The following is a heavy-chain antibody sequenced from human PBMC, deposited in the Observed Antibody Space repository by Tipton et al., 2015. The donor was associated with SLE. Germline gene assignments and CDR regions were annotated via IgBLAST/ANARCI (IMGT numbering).Heavy chain of an antibody. CDR2: INPEGTVT. CDR3: ARALTASWDPFDY. CDR1: GFSFSTYW. Sequence: GSLRLSCVASGFSFSTYWMHWVRQAPGKGLVWVSRINPEGTVTNYADSVQGRFTISRDNGKSALYLQMGSLRADDTAVFYCARALTASWDPFDYWGHGTLVTVSS. D-gene: IGHD2-2*01. V-gene: IGHV3-74*01. J-gene: IGHJ4*01.